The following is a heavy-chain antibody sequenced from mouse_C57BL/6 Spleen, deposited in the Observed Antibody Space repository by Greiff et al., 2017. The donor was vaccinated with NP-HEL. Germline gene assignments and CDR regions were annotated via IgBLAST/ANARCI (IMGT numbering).Heavy chain of an antibody. CDR2: ISSGGGYT. J-gene: IGHJ2*01. CDR1: GFTFSSYG. Sequence: EVKLMESGGDLVKPGGSLKLSCAASGFTFSSYGMSWVRQTPDKRLEWVATISSGGGYTYYPDRVTGRFTISSDTDKNTLYLQISSLKSEDTAMYCGARRSYSSYGYYLDYWGQGTTLTVSS. CDR3: ARRSYSSYGYYLDY. D-gene: IGHD2-5*01. V-gene: IGHV5-6*02.